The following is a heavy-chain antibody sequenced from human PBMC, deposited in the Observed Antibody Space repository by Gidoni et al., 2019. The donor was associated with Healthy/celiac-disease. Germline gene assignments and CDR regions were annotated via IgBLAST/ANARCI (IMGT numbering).Heavy chain of an antibody. CDR3: ARHVRVPNPATGLSPNNAFDI. CDR2: IYYSGST. J-gene: IGHJ3*02. CDR1: GGSISSSSYY. Sequence: QLQLQESGPGLVKPSETLSLTCTVSGGSISSSSYYWGWIRQPPGKGLEWIGSIYYSGSTYYNPSLKSRVTISVDTSKNQFSLKLSSVTAADTAVYYCARHVRVPNPATGLSPNNAFDIWGQGTMVTVSS. D-gene: IGHD6-25*01. V-gene: IGHV4-39*01.